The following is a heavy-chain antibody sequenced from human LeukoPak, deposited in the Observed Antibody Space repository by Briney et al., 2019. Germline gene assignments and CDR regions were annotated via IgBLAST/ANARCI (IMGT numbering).Heavy chain of an antibody. V-gene: IGHV4-39*01. CDR1: NGSIRTTYYY. Sequence: SETLTLTCTVSNGSIRTTYYYWVGLRQPPGKGLEWVGTIDYRGSTFYNPSFNAADTISSNSSKNQFTQKLTAVTAVETAVYYCARLANVDMAMVNLGYWGRGALVTVSS. CDR3: ARLANVDMAMVNLGY. D-gene: IGHD5-18*01. CDR2: IDYRGST. J-gene: IGHJ4*02.